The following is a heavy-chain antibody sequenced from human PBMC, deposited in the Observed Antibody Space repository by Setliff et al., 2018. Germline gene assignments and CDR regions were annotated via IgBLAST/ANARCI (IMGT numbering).Heavy chain of an antibody. CDR1: GGSISSGDYY. Sequence: SETLSLTCTVSGGSISSGDYYWSWIRQPPGKGLEFVGYIYYSGSTNYNQSLKSRVTISIDTSKNQFSLKVKSVTAADTAVYYCASAPLLYSDSSGLSGTFDIWGQGTMVTGSS. CDR3: ASAPLLYSDSSGLSGTFDI. D-gene: IGHD3-22*01. CDR2: IYYSGST. J-gene: IGHJ3*02. V-gene: IGHV4-30-4*08.